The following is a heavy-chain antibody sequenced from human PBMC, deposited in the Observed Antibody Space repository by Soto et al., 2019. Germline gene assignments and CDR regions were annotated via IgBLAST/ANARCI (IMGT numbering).Heavy chain of an antibody. V-gene: IGHV3-23*01. CDR3: AKRLRTNGYDY. CDR2: ISGSGAST. CDR1: GFTFGSYV. D-gene: IGHD5-18*01. Sequence: GSLRLSCAASGFTFGSYVMSWVRQAPGKGLEWVSAISGSGASTYYADAVRGRFSISRDNSKNTLFLQMHSLRVEDTAVYYCAKRLRTNGYDYWGQGTQVTVSS. J-gene: IGHJ4*02.